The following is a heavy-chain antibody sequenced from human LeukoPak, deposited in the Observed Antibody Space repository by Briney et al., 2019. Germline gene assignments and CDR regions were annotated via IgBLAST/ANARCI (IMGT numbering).Heavy chain of an antibody. CDR3: ARVSSGPQI. Sequence: TSETLSLTCTVSGGSISSGSYYWSWIRQPAGKGLEWIGRIYTSGSTNYNPSLKSRVTISVDTSKNQFPLKLSSVTAADTAVYYCARVSSGPQIWGQGTMVTVSS. CDR2: IYTSGST. CDR1: GGSISSGSYY. D-gene: IGHD2-15*01. V-gene: IGHV4-61*02. J-gene: IGHJ3*02.